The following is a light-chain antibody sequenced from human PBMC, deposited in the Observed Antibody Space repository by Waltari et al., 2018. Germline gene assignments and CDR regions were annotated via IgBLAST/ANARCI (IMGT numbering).Light chain of an antibody. CDR1: QYVSSSY. CDR3: QQYGSSPLT. Sequence: DTVLTQSPDTLSLSPGERATLSCRASQYVSSSYLAWYQQKPGQAPRLLIYGASSRASGIPDRFSGSGSGTDFTLTISRLEPEDFAVYYCQQYGSSPLTFGPGTKVDI. V-gene: IGKV3-20*01. CDR2: GAS. J-gene: IGKJ3*01.